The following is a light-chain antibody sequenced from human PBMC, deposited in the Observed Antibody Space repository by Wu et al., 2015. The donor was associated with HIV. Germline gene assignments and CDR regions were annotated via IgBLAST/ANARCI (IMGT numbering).Light chain of an antibody. CDR1: RNINTW. CDR3: QQYNFYSRT. CDR2: QAS. V-gene: IGKV1-5*03. Sequence: DIQMTQSPSTLSASVGDRVTITCRASRNINTWLARYLQKPGTAPKLLIYQASALENGVPSRFSGSGSGTEFTLTISSLQPDDFATYYCQQYNFYSRTFGQGTKVEVK. J-gene: IGKJ1*01.